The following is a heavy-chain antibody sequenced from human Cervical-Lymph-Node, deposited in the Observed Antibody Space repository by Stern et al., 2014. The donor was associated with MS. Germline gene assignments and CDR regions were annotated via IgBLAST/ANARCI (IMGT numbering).Heavy chain of an antibody. D-gene: IGHD6-13*01. CDR1: GYSFTSYY. Sequence: QLVQSGAEVKKPGASVKVSCKASGYSFTSYYMHWVRQAPGQGLEWMGIINPSGGRTTYAQKFQDRVTMTRDTSTSTVYMEMSSLRSEDTALYYCARDGMTAATYYFDFWGQGTVVTVSS. CDR3: ARDGMTAATYYFDF. CDR2: INPSGGRT. J-gene: IGHJ4*02. V-gene: IGHV1-46*01.